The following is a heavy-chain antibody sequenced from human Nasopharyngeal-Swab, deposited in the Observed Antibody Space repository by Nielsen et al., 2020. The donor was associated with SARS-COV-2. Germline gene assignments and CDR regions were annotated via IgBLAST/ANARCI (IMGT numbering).Heavy chain of an antibody. D-gene: IGHD6-6*01. J-gene: IGHJ3*02. CDR2: IYYSGNT. V-gene: IGHV4-39*07. CDR3: AGTTITARPGFLRI. Sequence: SETLSLTCTVSGDSIAYSTFYWGWIRQPPGKGLEWIGNIYYSGNTYQNPSLKSRLTISVDKSKNQFSLRLTSVTAADTAVYYCAGTTITARPGFLRIWGQGTRVIVSS. CDR1: GDSIAYSTFY.